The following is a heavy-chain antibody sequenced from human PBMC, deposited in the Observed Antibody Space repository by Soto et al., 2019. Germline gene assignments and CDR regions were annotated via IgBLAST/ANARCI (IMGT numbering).Heavy chain of an antibody. Sequence: QVHLVQSGAEVKKPGASVKVSCMASGYNFIAQNIHWVRQAPGLGLDGMGKMNPNSGGSDYGQEFQGRVTVTRDTSISTVYMPLTSLKSDDTAVYYCARKRHLNSPSDAFDLWGQGTMVIVSS. CDR3: ARKRHLNSPSDAFDL. CDR1: GYNFIAQN. D-gene: IGHD1-7*01. CDR2: MNPNSGGS. V-gene: IGHV1-2*02. J-gene: IGHJ3*01.